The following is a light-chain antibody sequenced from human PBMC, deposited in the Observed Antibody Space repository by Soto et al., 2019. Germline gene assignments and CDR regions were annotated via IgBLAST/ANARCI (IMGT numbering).Light chain of an antibody. CDR3: QLRSDWPPTYT. J-gene: IGKJ2*01. V-gene: IGKV3-11*01. Sequence: DIVLTQSPATLSLSPGTGATLSCRASQIVTSSLAWYQQRPGQAPRLLIYDTFTRATGIPARFSAKGAGTDFTLTISSLEPEDSAVYFCQLRSDWPPTYTFGQGTKLE. CDR1: QIVTSS. CDR2: DTF.